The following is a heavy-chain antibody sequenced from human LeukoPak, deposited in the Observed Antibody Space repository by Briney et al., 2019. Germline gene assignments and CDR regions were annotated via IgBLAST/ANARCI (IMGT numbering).Heavy chain of an antibody. J-gene: IGHJ4*02. CDR2: INHSGST. D-gene: IGHD3-22*01. Sequence: SETLSLTCAVYGGSFSGYYWSWIRQPPGKGLEWIGEINHSGSTNYNPSLKSRVTISVDTSKNQFSLKLSSVTAADTAVYYCARRRTRATYYYDSSGYYSYFDYWGQGTLVTVSS. V-gene: IGHV4-34*01. CDR1: GGSFSGYY. CDR3: ARRRTRATYYYDSSGYYSYFDY.